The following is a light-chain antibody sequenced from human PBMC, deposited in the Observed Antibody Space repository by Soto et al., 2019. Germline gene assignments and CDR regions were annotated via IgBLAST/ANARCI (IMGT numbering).Light chain of an antibody. J-gene: IGKJ1*01. V-gene: IGKV1-5*03. CDR3: QQYNSYSES. CDR1: QSISSW. Sequence: DSQMTQSPSTLSASVGDRVTITCRASQSISSWLAWYQQKPGKAPNLLIYKASNLQSGVPSRFSDSGYGTEFTLTISSLQPDDFATYYCQQYNSYSESVGQGTKVEI. CDR2: KAS.